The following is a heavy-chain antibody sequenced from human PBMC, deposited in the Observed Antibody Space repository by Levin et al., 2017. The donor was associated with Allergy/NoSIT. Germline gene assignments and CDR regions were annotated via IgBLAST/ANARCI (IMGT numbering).Heavy chain of an antibody. CDR2: ISSSSSYI. D-gene: IGHD2-2*01. J-gene: IGHJ6*02. Sequence: GGSLRLSCAASGFTFSSYSMNWVRQAPGKGLEWVSSISSSSSYIYYADSVKGRFTISRDNAKNSLYLQMNSLRAEDTAVYYCARVGLGYCSSTSCGTGGVYYYDGMDVWGQGTTVTVSS. CDR3: ARVGLGYCSSTSCGTGGVYYYDGMDV. V-gene: IGHV3-21*01. CDR1: GFTFSSYS.